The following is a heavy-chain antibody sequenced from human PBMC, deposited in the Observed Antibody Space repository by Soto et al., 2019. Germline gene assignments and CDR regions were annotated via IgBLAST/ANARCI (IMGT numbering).Heavy chain of an antibody. CDR3: ARGLGTTVTTPPYYYYYYGMDV. V-gene: IGHV4-34*01. CDR1: GGSFSGYY. J-gene: IGHJ6*02. CDR2: INHSGST. D-gene: IGHD4-17*01. Sequence: QVQLQQWGAGLLKPSETLSLTCAVYGGSFSGYYWSWIRQPPGKGLEWIGEINHSGSTNYTPSLKSRVTISLPTSTTQFSLKLSSVTAADTAVYYCARGLGTTVTTPPYYYYYYGMDVWGQGTTVTVSS.